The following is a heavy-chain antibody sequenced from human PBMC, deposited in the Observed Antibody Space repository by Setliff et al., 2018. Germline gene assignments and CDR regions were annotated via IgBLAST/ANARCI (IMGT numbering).Heavy chain of an antibody. CDR2: IYTSGST. V-gene: IGHV4-61*09. J-gene: IGHJ3*02. D-gene: IGHD2-2*01. CDR1: GGSISSGSYY. Sequence: KPSETLSLTCTVSGGSISSGSYYWSWIRQPAGKGLEWIGHIYTSGSTNYNPSLKSRVTISVDTSRNQFPRTLSPVTAADTAVYYCAGVARLVLSRNAFNIWGRGTMGTVSS. CDR3: AGVARLVLSRNAFNI.